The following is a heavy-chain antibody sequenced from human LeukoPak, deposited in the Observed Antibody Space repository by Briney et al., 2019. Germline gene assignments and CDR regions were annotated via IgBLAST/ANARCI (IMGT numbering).Heavy chain of an antibody. D-gene: IGHD5-18*01. J-gene: IGHJ5*02. CDR3: ARDLIGYSYGYNWFDP. Sequence: GASVKVSCKASGYTFTSYYMHWVRQAPGQGLEWMGIINPSGGSTSYAQKFQGRVTMTRDMSTSTVYMELSSLRSEDTAVYYCARDLIGYSYGYNWFDPWGQGTLVTVSS. V-gene: IGHV1-46*01. CDR2: INPSGGST. CDR1: GYTFTSYY.